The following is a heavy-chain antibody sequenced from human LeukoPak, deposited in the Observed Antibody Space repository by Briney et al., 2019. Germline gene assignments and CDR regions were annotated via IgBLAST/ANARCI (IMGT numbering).Heavy chain of an antibody. J-gene: IGHJ6*02. D-gene: IGHD2-15*01. CDR1: GFTFTIFG. CDR2: IDARSGIT. CDR3: ARELGYCSGGSRSGYYYGMDV. Sequence: GGSLRLSCAASGFTFTIFGLNWVRQAPGKGPEWVSYIDARSGITYYADSVKGRFTISRDNAKNSLYLQMNSLRAEDTAVYYCARELGYCSGGSRSGYYYGMDVWGQGTTVTVSS. V-gene: IGHV3-48*04.